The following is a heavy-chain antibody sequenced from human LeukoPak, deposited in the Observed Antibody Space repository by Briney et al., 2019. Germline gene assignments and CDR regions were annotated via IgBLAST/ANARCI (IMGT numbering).Heavy chain of an antibody. J-gene: IGHJ4*02. D-gene: IGHD3-10*01. V-gene: IGHV4-34*01. CDR2: IHNSGTT. Sequence: SETLSLTCAVSGGPFSGYFWSWIRQSSGKGLEWIGEIHNSGTTNYNPSLNSRVTISEDTSKNQFYLNQSSVTAADTAVYYCARRYYYNLGSFPFDFWGQGTLVTVSS. CDR1: GGPFSGYF. CDR3: ARRYYYNLGSFPFDF.